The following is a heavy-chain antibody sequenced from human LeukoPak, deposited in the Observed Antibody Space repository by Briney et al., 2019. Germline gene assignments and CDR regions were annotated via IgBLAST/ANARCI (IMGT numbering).Heavy chain of an antibody. J-gene: IGHJ3*02. CDR1: GYTFTSYY. CDR3: ASTELRFLEWSHENAFDI. CDR2: INPSGGST. D-gene: IGHD3-3*01. V-gene: IGHV1-46*01. Sequence: ASVKVSCKASGYTFTSYYMHWVRQAPGQGLEWMGIINPSGGSTSYAQKFQGRVTMTRDTSTSTVYMELSSLRSEDTAVYYCASTELRFLEWSHENAFDIWGQGTMVTVSS.